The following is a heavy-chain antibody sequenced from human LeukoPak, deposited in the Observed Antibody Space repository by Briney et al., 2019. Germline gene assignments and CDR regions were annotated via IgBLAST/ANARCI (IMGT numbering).Heavy chain of an antibody. CDR1: GFTFTTYN. CDR2: ISSDGGTT. Sequence: PGGSLRLSCAASGFTFTTYNMNWVRQAPGKGLEFVSAISSDGGTTNYADSVKGRFTISRDNSKNTLYVQMSSLRAEDTAVYYCVKPGYKSSWFDYWGQGALVTVSS. J-gene: IGHJ4*02. D-gene: IGHD6-13*01. V-gene: IGHV3-64*05. CDR3: VKPGYKSSWFDY.